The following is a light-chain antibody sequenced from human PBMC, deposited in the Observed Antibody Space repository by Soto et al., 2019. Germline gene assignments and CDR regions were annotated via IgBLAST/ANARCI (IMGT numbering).Light chain of an antibody. V-gene: IGKV3-15*01. CDR2: DTS. CDR1: QSVSRSY. Sequence: EIVLTQTPGTLSLSPGDRATLSCRASQSVSRSYLGWYQQKPGQAPRLLIYDTSTRATGIPARFSGSGSGTEFTLTISSLQSEDFAVYYCQQYNNWPPITFGQGTRLEI. J-gene: IGKJ5*01. CDR3: QQYNNWPPIT.